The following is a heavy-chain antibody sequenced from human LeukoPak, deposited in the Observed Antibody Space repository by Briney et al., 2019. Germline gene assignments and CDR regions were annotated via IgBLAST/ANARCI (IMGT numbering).Heavy chain of an antibody. Sequence: GGSLRLSCEVSGFRFSDYWMGWVRQAPGKGLEWVAIINEDGREYYYVNSVKGRITISRHNAKNSLYLQMTSLRADDTAVYYCARGGDPGSIDYWGQGTLVTVSS. V-gene: IGHV3-7*01. D-gene: IGHD3-10*01. CDR2: INEDGREY. J-gene: IGHJ4*02. CDR3: ARGGDPGSIDY. CDR1: GFRFSDYW.